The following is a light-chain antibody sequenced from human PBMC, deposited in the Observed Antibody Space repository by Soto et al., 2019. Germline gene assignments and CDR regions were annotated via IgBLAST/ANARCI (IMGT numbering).Light chain of an antibody. CDR3: QQSYRTPIT. Sequence: EIVLTQTPGTLSLSPGVRATLSFMASQSVSSGHLAWYQQKPGQAPRLLISGASSRATGIPDRFSGSGSGTDFTLTISSLQPEDFATYYCQQSYRTPITFGQGTRLEIK. V-gene: IGKV3-20*01. CDR2: GAS. J-gene: IGKJ5*01. CDR1: QSVSSGH.